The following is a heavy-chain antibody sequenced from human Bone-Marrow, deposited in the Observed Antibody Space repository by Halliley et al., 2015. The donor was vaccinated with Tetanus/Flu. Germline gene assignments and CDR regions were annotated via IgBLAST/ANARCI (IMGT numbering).Heavy chain of an antibody. Sequence: GLVKPSQTLSLTCAISGDSVSSNSAAWIWIRQSPSKGLEWLGRAYYRSKWYNDYAGSVKSRITINPDTSKIQFSLRLTSVTAADTAVYYCARGAVGYYVGPYFDFWAQGTLVTVSS. CDR2: AYYRSKWYN. V-gene: IGHV6-1*01. CDR3: ARGAVGYYVGPYFDF. D-gene: IGHD3-22*01. CDR1: GDSVSSNSAA. J-gene: IGHJ4*02.